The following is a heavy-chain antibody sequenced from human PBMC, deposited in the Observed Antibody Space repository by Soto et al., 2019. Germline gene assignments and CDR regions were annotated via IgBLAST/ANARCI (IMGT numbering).Heavy chain of an antibody. CDR3: ARSEEDSDYYYYGMDV. V-gene: IGHV4-4*02. CDR2: IYHSGST. Sequence: PSETLSLTCAVSGGSISSTNWWSWVRQPPGKGLEWIGEIYHSGSTNYNPSLKSRVTISVDKSKNHFSLQLNSVTPDDTAVYYCARSEEDSDYYYYGMDVWGQGTTVTVSS. D-gene: IGHD2-15*01. J-gene: IGHJ6*02. CDR1: GGSISSTNW.